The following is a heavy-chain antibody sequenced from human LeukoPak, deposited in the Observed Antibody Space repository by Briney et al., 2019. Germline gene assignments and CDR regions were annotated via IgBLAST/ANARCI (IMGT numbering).Heavy chain of an antibody. CDR1: GFTFSSYA. Sequence: GGSLRLSCAASGFTFSSYAMSWVRQAPGKGLEWVSAISGSGGSTYYADSVKGRFTISRDNSKNTLYLQMNSLRAEDTAVYYCVTTFGWVGGIAVAGNAFDIWGQGTMVTVSS. V-gene: IGHV3-23*01. D-gene: IGHD6-19*01. CDR3: VTTFGWVGGIAVAGNAFDI. CDR2: ISGSGGST. J-gene: IGHJ3*02.